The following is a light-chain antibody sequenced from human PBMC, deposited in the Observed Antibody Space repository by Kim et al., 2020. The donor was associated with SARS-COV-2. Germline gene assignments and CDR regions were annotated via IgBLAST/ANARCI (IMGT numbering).Light chain of an antibody. V-gene: IGLV2-14*01. J-gene: IGLJ2*01. CDR1: SSDVGGYNY. Sequence: QSALTQPASVSGSPGQSITISCTGTSSDVGGYNYVSGYQQHPGKAPKLMIYDVSKRPSGVSNRVSVSKSGNTASLTISGLQAEDEADYYCSSYTSSSSFVVVGGGTQLTVL. CDR3: SSYTSSSSFVV. CDR2: DVS.